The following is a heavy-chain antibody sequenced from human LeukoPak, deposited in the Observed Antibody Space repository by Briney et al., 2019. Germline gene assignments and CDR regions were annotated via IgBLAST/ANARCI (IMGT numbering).Heavy chain of an antibody. V-gene: IGHV3-7*01. CDR1: GFTFSSYW. J-gene: IGHJ4*02. CDR2: IKQDGSEK. D-gene: IGHD5-18*01. Sequence: GGSLRLSCAASGFTFSSYWMSWVRQAPGKGLEWVANIKQDGSEKYYVDSVKGRFTISRDNAKNSLYLQMNSLRAEDTAVYYCAGDWTWIQLWLFDYWGQGTLVTVSS. CDR3: AGDWTWIQLWLFDY.